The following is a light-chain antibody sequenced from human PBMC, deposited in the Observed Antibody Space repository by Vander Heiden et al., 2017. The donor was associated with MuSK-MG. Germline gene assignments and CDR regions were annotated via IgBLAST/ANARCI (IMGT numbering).Light chain of an antibody. Sequence: EIVLTQSPATLSLSPGERATLSCRASQSVSSYLAWYQQKPGQAPRLLIYDASNRATGIQARFSGSGSGTDFTLTISSREPEDFAVYYCQQRSNGPPMLTFGGGTKVEIK. CDR1: QSVSSY. CDR2: DAS. V-gene: IGKV3-11*01. J-gene: IGKJ4*01. CDR3: QQRSNGPPMLT.